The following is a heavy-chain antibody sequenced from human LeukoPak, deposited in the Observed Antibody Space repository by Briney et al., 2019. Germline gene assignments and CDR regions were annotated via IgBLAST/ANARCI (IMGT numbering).Heavy chain of an antibody. CDR2: ISGSGGTT. CDR3: AKVRGLVDPMDS. D-gene: IGHD3-10*01. J-gene: IGHJ4*02. V-gene: IGHV3-23*01. CDR1: GFTFNNYA. Sequence: GGSLRLSCAASGFTFNNYAMSWVRQAPGKGLEWVSAISGSGGTTYYADSVKGRFTFSRDNSKNTLYLQMNSLRAEDTAVYHCAKVRGLVDPMDSWGQGTLVTVSS.